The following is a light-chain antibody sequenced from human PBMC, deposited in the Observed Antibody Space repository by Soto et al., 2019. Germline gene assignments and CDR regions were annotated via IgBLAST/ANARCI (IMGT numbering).Light chain of an antibody. J-gene: IGKJ1*01. CDR3: QQYGSSPWT. CDR2: DTS. CDR1: QSVSSNF. V-gene: IGKV3-20*01. Sequence: ENVLTQSPGTLSLSPGEGATLSCRASQSVSSNFLAWYQQKPGQAPRLLIYDTSNRATGIPARFSGSGSGTDFTLTISSLEPEDFAVYYCQQYGSSPWTFGQGTKVDIK.